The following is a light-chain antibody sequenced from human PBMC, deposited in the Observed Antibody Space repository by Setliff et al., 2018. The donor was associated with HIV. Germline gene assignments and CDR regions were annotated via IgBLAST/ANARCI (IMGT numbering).Light chain of an antibody. CDR2: DVS. CDR1: SSDIGVYDY. J-gene: IGLJ1*01. V-gene: IGLV2-14*03. Sequence: QSVLAQPASVSGSPGQSVFISCTGSSSDIGVYDYVSWYQQHPGNAPKLILYDVSSRPSGVPDRFSGSKSGYTASLTISGLQAEDEADYYCSSYTSSSTPYGFGPGTKVTFL. CDR3: SSYTSSSTPYG.